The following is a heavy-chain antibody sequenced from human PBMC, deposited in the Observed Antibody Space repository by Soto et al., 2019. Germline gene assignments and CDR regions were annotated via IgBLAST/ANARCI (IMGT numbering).Heavy chain of an antibody. CDR3: AKERLARGFDY. J-gene: IGHJ4*02. CDR1: GFTFSNYA. Sequence: EVQLLDSGGGLVQPGGSLRLSCEASGFTFSNYAMNWVRQAPGKGLEWVLGISGGGDNTYYADSVKGRFTISRDNSKNPVFMPMNGLRAAETAVYYCAKERLARGFDYWGQGTLVNVSS. V-gene: IGHV3-23*01. CDR2: ISGGGDNT.